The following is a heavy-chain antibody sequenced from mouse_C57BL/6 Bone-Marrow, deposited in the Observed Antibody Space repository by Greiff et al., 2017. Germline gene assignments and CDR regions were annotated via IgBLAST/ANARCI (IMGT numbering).Heavy chain of an antibody. D-gene: IGHD1-1*01. CDR3: ARPYYYGSSLYFDY. CDR2: ISSGGSYT. CDR1: GFTFSSYG. J-gene: IGHJ2*01. Sequence: EVKLVESGGDLVKPGGSLKLSCAASGFTFSSYGMSWVRQTPDKRLEWVATISSGGSYTYYPDSVKGRFTNSRDNAKNTLYLQMSSLKSEDTAMYYCARPYYYGSSLYFDYWGQGTTLTVSS. V-gene: IGHV5-6*02.